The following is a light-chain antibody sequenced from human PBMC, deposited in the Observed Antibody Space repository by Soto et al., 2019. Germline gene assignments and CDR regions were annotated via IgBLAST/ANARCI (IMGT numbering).Light chain of an antibody. CDR1: SSNIGSNT. CDR2: SNN. V-gene: IGLV1-44*01. CDR3: AAWDDSLNGFWV. J-gene: IGLJ3*02. Sequence: QSVLTQPPSASGTPGQRVTISCSGSSSNIGSNTVNWYQQHPGTAPKLLIYSNNQRPSGVPDRLSGSKSGTSASLAISGLESEDEADDYCAAWDDSLNGFWVFGGGTKLTVL.